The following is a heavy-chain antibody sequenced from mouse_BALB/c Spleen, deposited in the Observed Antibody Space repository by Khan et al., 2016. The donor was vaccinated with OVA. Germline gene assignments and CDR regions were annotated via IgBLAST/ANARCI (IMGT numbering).Heavy chain of an antibody. Sequence: VQLKQSGPGLVQPSQSLSITCTVSGFSLTTYGVHWVRQSPGKGLEWLGVIWTGGTSDNSEAFISRLGISKDNSKRQDVFKMNSLQTKDTAIYEWSRNYDYEEGLAYWGQGTLVTVSA. CDR2: IWTGGTS. CDR1: GFSLTTYG. J-gene: IGHJ3*01. CDR3: SRNYDYEEGLAY. D-gene: IGHD2-4*01. V-gene: IGHV2-2*02.